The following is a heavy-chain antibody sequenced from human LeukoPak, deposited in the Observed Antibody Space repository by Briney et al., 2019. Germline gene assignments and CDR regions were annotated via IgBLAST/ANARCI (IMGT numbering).Heavy chain of an antibody. J-gene: IGHJ2*01. CDR1: GFPFSSYA. CDR3: AKSPHIVVVTAYYWYFDL. V-gene: IGHV3-23*01. CDR2: ISGSGGST. D-gene: IGHD2-21*02. Sequence: GGSLRLSCAASGFPFSSYAMSWVRQAPGKGLEWVSAISGSGGSTYYADSVKGRFTISRDNSKNTLYLQMNSLRAEDTAVYYCAKSPHIVVVTAYYWYFDLWGRGTLVTVST.